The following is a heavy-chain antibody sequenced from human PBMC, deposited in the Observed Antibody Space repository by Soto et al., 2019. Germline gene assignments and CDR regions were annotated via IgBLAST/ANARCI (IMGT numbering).Heavy chain of an antibody. J-gene: IGHJ4*02. CDR2: ISSSGSTI. CDR3: ARKDVSNEFDY. V-gene: IGHV3-11*01. Sequence: GGSLRLSCAASGFTFSDYYMSWIRQAPGKGLEWVSYISSSGSTIYYADSVKGRFTISRDNAKNSLYLQMNSLRAEDTAAYYCARKDVSNEFDYWGQGTLVTVSS. D-gene: IGHD1-1*01. CDR1: GFTFSDYY.